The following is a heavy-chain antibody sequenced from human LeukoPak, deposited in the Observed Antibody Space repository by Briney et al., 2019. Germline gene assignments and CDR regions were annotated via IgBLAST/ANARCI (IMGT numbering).Heavy chain of an antibody. Sequence: PGGSLRLSCAASGFTFTNYGIHWVRQAPGKGLEGVTFLRSDGSKNYYADSVRGRFTISRDTLRNTLYLQMNSLRPEDTAVYYCTKASGRNLYGMDVWGQGTTVTVSS. CDR3: TKASGRNLYGMDV. CDR1: GFTFTNYG. D-gene: IGHD3-10*01. CDR2: LRSDGSKN. J-gene: IGHJ6*02. V-gene: IGHV3-30*02.